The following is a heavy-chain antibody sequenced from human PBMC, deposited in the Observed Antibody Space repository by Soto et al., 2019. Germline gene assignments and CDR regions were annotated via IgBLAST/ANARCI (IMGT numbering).Heavy chain of an antibody. Sequence: GGSLRLSCAASGFTFSSYSMNWVRQAPGKGLEWVSSISSSSSYIYYADSVKGRFTISRDNAKNSLYLQMNSLRAEDTAVYYCAREIGGDIGGMDVWGQGTTGTVSS. CDR1: GFTFSSYS. J-gene: IGHJ6*02. CDR2: ISSSSSYI. CDR3: AREIGGDIGGMDV. D-gene: IGHD2-15*01. V-gene: IGHV3-21*01.